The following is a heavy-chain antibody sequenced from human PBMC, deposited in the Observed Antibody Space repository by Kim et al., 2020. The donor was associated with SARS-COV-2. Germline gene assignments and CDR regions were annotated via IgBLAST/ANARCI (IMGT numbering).Heavy chain of an antibody. J-gene: IGHJ4*02. V-gene: IGHV3-23*01. D-gene: IGHD2-2*01. Sequence: DSGKGRFTISRDNSKNTLYLQMNSLRAEDTAVYYCAKRGGSTTPLGFFDYWGQGTLVTVSS. CDR3: AKRGGSTTPLGFFDY.